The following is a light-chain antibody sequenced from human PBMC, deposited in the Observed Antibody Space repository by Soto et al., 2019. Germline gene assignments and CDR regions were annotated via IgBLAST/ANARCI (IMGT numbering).Light chain of an antibody. J-gene: IGLJ2*01. CDR1: SSNIGSNT. CDR3: AAWDDSLNGVV. V-gene: IGLV1-44*01. CDR2: SNN. Sequence: QSVLTQPPSASGTPGQRVTISCSGSSSNIGSNTVNGYQQLPGTAPKLLIYSNNQRPSGVPDRFSGSKSGTSASLAINGLQSEDEADYYCAAWDDSLNGVVFGGGTKLTVL.